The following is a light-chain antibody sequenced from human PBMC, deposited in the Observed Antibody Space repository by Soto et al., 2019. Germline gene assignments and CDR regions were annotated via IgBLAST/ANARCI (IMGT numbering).Light chain of an antibody. CDR1: QSISSW. CDR2: AES. V-gene: IGKV1-5*01. CDR3: QQYGSSPPDT. Sequence: DIQMTQSPSTLSASVGDRVTIPCLASQSISSWSAWYQQKPGKDPKLLIYAESTLQSGVPPRFSGSGSGTDFTLTISRLEPEDFAVYYCQQYGSSPPDTFGQGTRLEI. J-gene: IGKJ5*01.